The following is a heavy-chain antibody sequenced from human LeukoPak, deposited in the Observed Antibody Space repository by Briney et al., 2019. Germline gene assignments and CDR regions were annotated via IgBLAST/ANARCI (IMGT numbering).Heavy chain of an antibody. CDR2: INPNSGGT. J-gene: IGHJ5*02. CDR1: GYTFTGYY. CDR3: ARIPDILTGYAAFDP. Sequence: ASVKVSCKASGYTFTGYYMHWVRQAPGQGLEWMGWINPNSGGTNYAQKFQGRVTMTRDTSISTAYLELSRLRSDDTAVYYCARIPDILTGYAAFDPWSQGTLVTVSS. V-gene: IGHV1-2*02. D-gene: IGHD3-9*01.